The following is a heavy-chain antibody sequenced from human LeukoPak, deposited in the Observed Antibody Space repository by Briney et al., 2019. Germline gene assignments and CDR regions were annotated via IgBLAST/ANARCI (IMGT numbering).Heavy chain of an antibody. CDR1: GGSISSYY. J-gene: IGHJ5*02. CDR3: ARAPQRSYQHNWFDP. D-gene: IGHD2-21*01. CDR2: IYYSGST. Sequence: PSETLSLTCTVSGGSISSYYWSWIRQPPGKGLEYIGYIYYSGSTNYNPSLKSRLTISVDTSKNQFSLKLSSVTAADTAVYYCARAPQRSYQHNWFDPWGQGTLVTVSS. V-gene: IGHV4-59*01.